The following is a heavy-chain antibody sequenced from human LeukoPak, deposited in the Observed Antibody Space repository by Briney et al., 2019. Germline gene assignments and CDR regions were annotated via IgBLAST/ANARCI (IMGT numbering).Heavy chain of an antibody. Sequence: SQTLSLTCTVSGGSITSGDYNWSWIRQHPGKGLEWLGNIYSSGSTYYNPSLKSRLTISVDTSKNQFSLKLTSVTAADAAVYYCARAQYDVIDYWGQGTLVTVSS. CDR2: IYSSGST. V-gene: IGHV4-31*03. CDR1: GGSITSGDYN. D-gene: IGHD3-16*01. CDR3: ARAQYDVIDY. J-gene: IGHJ4*02.